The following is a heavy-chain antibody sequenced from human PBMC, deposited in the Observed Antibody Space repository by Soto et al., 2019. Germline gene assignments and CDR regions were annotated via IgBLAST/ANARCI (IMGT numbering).Heavy chain of an antibody. CDR1: GFTFSSFA. V-gene: IGHV3-23*01. CDR3: VKKIAGTTTSGAYWYFDL. Sequence: EVQLLESGGGLVQPGGSMRLSCAASGFTFSSFAMNWVRQARGKGLEWVSGITGGGDSTFYADSVKGRFTISRVQSKNTVYLQMNSLRAEDTAVYYCVKKIAGTTTSGAYWYFDLWGRGTLVTVSS. J-gene: IGHJ2*01. CDR2: ITGGGDST. D-gene: IGHD1-26*01.